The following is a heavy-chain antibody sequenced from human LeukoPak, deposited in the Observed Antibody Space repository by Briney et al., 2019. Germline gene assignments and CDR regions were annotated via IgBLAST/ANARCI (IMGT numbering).Heavy chain of an antibody. CDR2: IYQSGSI. V-gene: IGHV4-30-2*01. D-gene: IGHD3-22*01. CDR3: ARDSYYDNSGEGAFDI. Sequence: SQTLSLTCGVSGGSVSTIGYSWSWIRQPPGKGLEWIGYIYQSGSISYNPSLQSRVTISIDKSKNQFSLKLSSVTAADTAVYYCARDSYYDNSGEGAFDIWGQGTLVTVSS. J-gene: IGHJ3*02. CDR1: GGSVSTIGYS.